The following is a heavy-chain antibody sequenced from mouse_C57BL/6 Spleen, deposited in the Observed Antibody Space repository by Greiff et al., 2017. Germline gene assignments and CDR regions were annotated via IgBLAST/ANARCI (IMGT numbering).Heavy chain of an antibody. D-gene: IGHD1-3*01. CDR1: GYTFTSYW. V-gene: IGHV1-55*01. J-gene: IGHJ3*01. Sequence: VQLQQPGAELVKPGASVKMSCKASGYTFTSYWITWVKQRPGQGLEWIGDIYPGSGSTNYNEKFKSKATLTVDTSSSTAYMQLSSLTSEDSAVYYCARGRDNYPAWFAYWGQGTLVTVSA. CDR3: ARGRDNYPAWFAY. CDR2: IYPGSGST.